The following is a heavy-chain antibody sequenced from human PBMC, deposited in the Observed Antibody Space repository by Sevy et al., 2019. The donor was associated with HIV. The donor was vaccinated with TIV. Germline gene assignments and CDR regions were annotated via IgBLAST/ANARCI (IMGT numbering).Heavy chain of an antibody. CDR1: GFTFDDYA. CDR2: ISWNSGSI. D-gene: IGHD3-10*01. V-gene: IGHV3-9*01. J-gene: IGHJ3*02. CDR3: AKGRGSGSLDAFDI. Sequence: GGSLRLSCAASGFTFDDYAMHWVRQAPGKGLEWVSGISWNSGSIGYADSVKGRFTISRDNAKNSLYLQMNSLRAEDTDLYYCAKGRGSGSLDAFDIWGQGTMVTVSS.